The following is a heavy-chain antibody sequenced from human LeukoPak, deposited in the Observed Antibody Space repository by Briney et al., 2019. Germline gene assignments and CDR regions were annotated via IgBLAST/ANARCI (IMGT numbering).Heavy chain of an antibody. CDR2: IYYSGTT. V-gene: IGHV4-59*08. CDR1: GGSISGYY. J-gene: IGHJ4*02. Sequence: SETLSLTCSVSGGSISGYYWSWIRQPPGKGLEWIGYIYYSGTTIYNPSLKSRLTISLDTSKNQFSLNLSSVTAADTAVYYCARGLARYSYGHYFDYWGQGTLVTVSS. D-gene: IGHD5-18*01. CDR3: ARGLARYSYGHYFDY.